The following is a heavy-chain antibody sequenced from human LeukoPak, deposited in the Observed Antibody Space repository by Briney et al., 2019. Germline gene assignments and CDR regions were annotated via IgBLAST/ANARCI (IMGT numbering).Heavy chain of an antibody. CDR2: ISYDGSNK. D-gene: IGHD2-2*01. Sequence: GRSLRLSCAASGFTFSSYAMHWVRQAPGKGLEWVAVISYDGSNKYYADSVKGRFTISRDNSKNTLYLQMNSLRAEDTAVYYCARDSYYCSSTSCYLSLPDYWGQGTLVTVSS. CDR1: GFTFSSYA. CDR3: ARDSYYCSSTSCYLSLPDY. V-gene: IGHV3-30-3*01. J-gene: IGHJ4*02.